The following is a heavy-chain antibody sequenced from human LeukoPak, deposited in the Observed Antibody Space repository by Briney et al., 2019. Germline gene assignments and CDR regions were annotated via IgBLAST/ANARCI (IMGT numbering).Heavy chain of an antibody. J-gene: IGHJ5*02. CDR3: VRGILSDDTLTGP. V-gene: IGHV1-18*01. CDR1: GYTFSSYG. CDR2: ISTYNGDT. D-gene: IGHD3-9*01. Sequence: GASVKVSCKTSGYTFSSYGINWVRQAPGQGLEWMGWISTYNGDTKYAQKLQGRVTMTTDTSTSTAYMELRSLKSDDTAVYYCVRGILSDDTLTGPWGQGTLVTASS.